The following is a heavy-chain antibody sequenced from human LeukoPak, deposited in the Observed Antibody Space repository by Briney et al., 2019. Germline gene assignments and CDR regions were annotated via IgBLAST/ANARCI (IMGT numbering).Heavy chain of an antibody. CDR1: GGSISSYY. Sequence: PSETLSLTCTVSGGSISSYYWRWIRQPPAKGLEWIGYIYYSGSTNYNPSLKSRVTIPVDTPKNQFSLRLSSVTAADTAVYYCARTGDSSGYYYASYYFYYWGQGTLVTVSS. CDR2: IYYSGST. D-gene: IGHD3-22*01. J-gene: IGHJ4*02. CDR3: ARTGDSSGYYYASYYFYY. V-gene: IGHV4-59*01.